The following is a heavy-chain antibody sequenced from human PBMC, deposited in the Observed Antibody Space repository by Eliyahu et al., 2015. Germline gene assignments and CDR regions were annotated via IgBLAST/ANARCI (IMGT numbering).Heavy chain of an antibody. CDR3: AKEGFGSGHCGGFDI. D-gene: IGHD6-19*01. CDR2: IRVSDGNT. V-gene: IGHV3-23*04. J-gene: IGHJ3*02. CDR1: GLXFXDAV. Sequence: EMQLVESGGDLVESGGSLRLSCGAFGLXFXDAVIHWVRQAPGKGLEWVSTIRVSDGNTHYADSVKGRFTISTDNSKNTLSLQMNSLRGDDTAIYYCAKEGFGSGHCGGFDIWGQGTMVTVSS.